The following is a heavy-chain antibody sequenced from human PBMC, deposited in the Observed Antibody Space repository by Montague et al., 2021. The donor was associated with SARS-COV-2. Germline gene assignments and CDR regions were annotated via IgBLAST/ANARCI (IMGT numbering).Heavy chain of an antibody. CDR2: VIHSGTT. CDR1: GASFSGYY. D-gene: IGHD3-10*01. CDR3: ASGEFFYYGSGNYYRSALDD. V-gene: IGHV4-34*12. Sequence: SETLSLTCHVYGASFSGYYWSWVRQSPGKGLEWIGEVIHSGTTNYNPSRKGRVTISIDSSNDRFSLRLTSLTAADTGVYYCASGEFFYYGSGNYYRSALDDWGQGTTVTVSS. J-gene: IGHJ6*02.